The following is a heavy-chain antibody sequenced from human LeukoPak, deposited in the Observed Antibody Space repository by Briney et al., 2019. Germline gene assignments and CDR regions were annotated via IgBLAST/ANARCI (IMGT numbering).Heavy chain of an antibody. Sequence: SETLSLTCTVSGGSISSYYWSWIRQPPGKGLEWIGCIHYSGSTNYNPSLKSRVTISVDTSKNQFSLKLSSVTAADTAVYYCARTTMVRGTYYMDVWGKGTTVTISS. CDR1: GGSISSYY. D-gene: IGHD3-10*01. CDR2: IHYSGST. CDR3: ARTTMVRGTYYMDV. J-gene: IGHJ6*03. V-gene: IGHV4-59*01.